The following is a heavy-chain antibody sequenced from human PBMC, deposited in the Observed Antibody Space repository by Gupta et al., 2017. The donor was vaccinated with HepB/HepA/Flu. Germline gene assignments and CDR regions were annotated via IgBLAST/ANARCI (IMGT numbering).Heavy chain of an antibody. Sequence: QLVQSGAVVKKPGSAVRVSCKTSGGTLSSFAFNWVRQAPGQGLEWMGGIIPLFGTSKHAQGFQDRLTITADKSTNTVYMELTSLRPEDTAVYYCTRGVAGGRWVDPGGQGTLVTVSS. D-gene: IGHD1-26*01. CDR1: GGTLSSFA. V-gene: IGHV1-69*06. CDR2: IIPLFGTS. J-gene: IGHJ5*02. CDR3: TRGVAGGRWVDP.